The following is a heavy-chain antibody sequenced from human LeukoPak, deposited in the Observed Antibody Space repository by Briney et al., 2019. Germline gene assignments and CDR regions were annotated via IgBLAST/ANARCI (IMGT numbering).Heavy chain of an antibody. CDR1: GGTFSSYA. CDR2: IIPIFGTA. J-gene: IGHJ4*02. Sequence: SVKVSCKASGGTFSSYAISWVRQAPGQGLEWMGGIIPIFGTANYAQKFQGRVTITTDESTSTAYMELSSLRSEGTAVYYCASSGGCSSTSCPKALFGWGQGTLVTVSS. CDR3: ASSGGCSSTSCPKALFG. V-gene: IGHV1-69*05. D-gene: IGHD2-2*01.